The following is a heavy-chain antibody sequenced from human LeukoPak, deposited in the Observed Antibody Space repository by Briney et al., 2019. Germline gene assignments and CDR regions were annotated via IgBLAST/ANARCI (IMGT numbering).Heavy chain of an antibody. J-gene: IGHJ4*02. D-gene: IGHD6-13*01. CDR1: GGSISSSYW. CDR2: IYHSGST. V-gene: IGHV4-4*02. CDR3: AMHTVIASSWSLDY. Sequence: PSETLSLTCAVSGGSISSSYWWSWVRQPPGKGLEWIGEIYHSGSTHYSPSLKSRVTMSVDKSKNQLSLKLTSVTAADTAVYYCAMHTVIASSWSLDYWGQGTLVTVSS.